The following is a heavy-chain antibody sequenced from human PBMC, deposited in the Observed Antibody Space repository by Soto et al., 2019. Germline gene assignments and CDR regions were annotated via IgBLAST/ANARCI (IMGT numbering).Heavy chain of an antibody. CDR1: GGSISNFY. Sequence: PSETLSLTCTVSGGSISNFYWSWIRQPPGKGLEWMGYISYSGSTNYNPSLKSRITISVDTSKNRFSLKLTSVTAADAAVYYCARDLRGYSYGYDAFDIWGQGTMVTVS. V-gene: IGHV4-59*01. D-gene: IGHD5-18*01. CDR3: ARDLRGYSYGYDAFDI. CDR2: ISYSGST. J-gene: IGHJ3*02.